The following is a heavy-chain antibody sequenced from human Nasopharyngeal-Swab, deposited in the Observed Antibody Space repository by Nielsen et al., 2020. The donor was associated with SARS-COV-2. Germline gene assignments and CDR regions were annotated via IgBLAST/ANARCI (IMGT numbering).Heavy chain of an antibody. CDR2: MYHRDSDT. CDR1: GSSFSSYW. J-gene: IGHJ4*02. D-gene: IGHD1-7*01. CDR3: ATAYNGNYYWDY. V-gene: IGHV5-51*01. Sequence: GESLKISCKGSGSSFSSYWIGWVRQMPGKGLEWMGIMYHRDSDTRYSPSFQGQVTISADKSISTAYLQWSSLKASDTAMYYCATAYNGNYYWDYWGQGTLVTVSS.